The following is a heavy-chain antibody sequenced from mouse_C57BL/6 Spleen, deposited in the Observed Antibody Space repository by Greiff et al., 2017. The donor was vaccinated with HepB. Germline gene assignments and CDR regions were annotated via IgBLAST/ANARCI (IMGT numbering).Heavy chain of an antibody. Sequence: EVKLVESGAELVRPGASVKLSCTASGFNIKDDYMHWVKQRPEQGLEWIGWIDPENGDTEYASKFQGKATITADTSSNTAYLQLSSLTSEDTAVYYCTTGSTGTVYWGQGTTLTVSS. CDR3: TTGSTGTVY. V-gene: IGHV14-4*01. CDR1: GFNIKDDY. D-gene: IGHD4-1*02. CDR2: IDPENGDT. J-gene: IGHJ2*01.